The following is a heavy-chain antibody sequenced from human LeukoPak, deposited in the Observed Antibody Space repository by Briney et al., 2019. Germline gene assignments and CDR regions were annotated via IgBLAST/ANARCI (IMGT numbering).Heavy chain of an antibody. CDR1: GGSFSGYY. CDR2: INRSGST. V-gene: IGHV4-34*01. J-gene: IGHJ4*02. D-gene: IGHD3-3*01. CDR3: ARVRGLTLDYDFWSGMWGYFDY. Sequence: PSETLSLTCAVYGGSFSGYYWSWIRQPPGKGLEWIGEINRSGSTNYNPSLKSRVTISVDTSKNQFSLKLSSVTAADTAVYYCARVRGLTLDYDFWSGMWGYFDYWGQGTLVTVSS.